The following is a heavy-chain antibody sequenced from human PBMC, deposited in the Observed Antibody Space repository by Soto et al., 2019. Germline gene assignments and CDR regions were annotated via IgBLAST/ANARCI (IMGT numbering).Heavy chain of an antibody. CDR2: MNPNSGNT. CDR3: ARAPFTMFTYLDV. CDR1: GYTFTSFD. Sequence: QVQLVQSGAEVKKPGASVKVSCKASGYTFTSFDIHWVRQAPGQGLEWMGWMNPNSGNTDYAQKSQGRVTMTRNTSIITASMELSSLRSEDTAVYYCARAPFTMFTYLDVWDKGTTVTVSS. J-gene: IGHJ6*03. D-gene: IGHD3-10*02. V-gene: IGHV1-8*01.